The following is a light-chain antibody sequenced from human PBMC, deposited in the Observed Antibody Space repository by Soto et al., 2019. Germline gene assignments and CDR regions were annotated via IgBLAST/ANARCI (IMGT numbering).Light chain of an antibody. J-gene: IGLJ2*01. CDR3: ATLNSSLSAVV. V-gene: IGLV1-51*01. CDR2: DNN. CDR1: SSNIGNNY. Sequence: QSVLTQPPSVSAAPGQKVTISCSGSSSNIGNNYVSWYQQLPGTAPKLLIYDNNKRPSGIPDRFSGSKSGTSATLGITGLQTGDEADYYCATLNSSLSAVVFGGGTQLTVL.